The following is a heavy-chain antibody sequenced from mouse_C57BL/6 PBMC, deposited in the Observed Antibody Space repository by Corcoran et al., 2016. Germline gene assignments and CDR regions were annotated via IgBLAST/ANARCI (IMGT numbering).Heavy chain of an antibody. CDR2: FYPGSGSI. J-gene: IGHJ1*03. V-gene: IGHV1-62-2*01. Sequence: QVQLQQSGAELVKPGASVKLSCKASGYTFTEYTIHWVKQRSGQGLEWIGWFYPGSGSIKYNEKFKDKATLTADKSSSTVYMELSRLTSEDSAVYFCARHELPDYYGSSLYWYFDVWGTGTTVTVSS. CDR3: ARHELPDYYGSSLYWYFDV. CDR1: GYTFTEYT. D-gene: IGHD1-1*01.